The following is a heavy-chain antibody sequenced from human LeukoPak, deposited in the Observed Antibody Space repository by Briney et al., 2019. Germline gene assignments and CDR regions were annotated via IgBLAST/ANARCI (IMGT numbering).Heavy chain of an antibody. J-gene: IGHJ4*02. Sequence: GGSLRLSCAASGFTFSSYWMSWVRQAPGKGLEWVANIKQDGSEKNYVGFVEGRFTIPRDNAKNSLFLQMNSLRAEDTAVYHCATGLWTFGSWGQGTLVTVSS. CDR2: IKQDGSEK. D-gene: IGHD2-21*01. V-gene: IGHV3-7*03. CDR1: GFTFSSYW. CDR3: ATGLWTFGS.